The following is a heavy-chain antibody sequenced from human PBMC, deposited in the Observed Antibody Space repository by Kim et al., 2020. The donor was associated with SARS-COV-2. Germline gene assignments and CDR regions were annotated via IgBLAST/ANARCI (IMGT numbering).Heavy chain of an antibody. D-gene: IGHD2-15*01. CDR3: AKTESYRIPDY. CDR2: K. V-gene: IGHV3-30*02. Sequence: KYYADSVKGRFTISRDNSKNTLYLQMNSVRAEDTAVYYCAKTESYRIPDYWGQGTLVTVSS. J-gene: IGHJ4*02.